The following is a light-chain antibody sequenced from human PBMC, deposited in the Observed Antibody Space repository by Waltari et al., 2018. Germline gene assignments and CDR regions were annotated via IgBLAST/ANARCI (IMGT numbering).Light chain of an antibody. CDR2: EVT. CDR3: SSHANTYNFAHVV. V-gene: IGLV2-23*02. J-gene: IGLJ2*01. Sequence: QSALTQPASVSGSPGQSITISCTGTSSDIGTYNYVPWYHQLPGKAPKMMIYEVTKRPSGVSYRFSGSKSGNTASLTISGLRAEDEADYYCSSHANTYNFAHVVFGGGTKLTVL. CDR1: SSDIGTYNY.